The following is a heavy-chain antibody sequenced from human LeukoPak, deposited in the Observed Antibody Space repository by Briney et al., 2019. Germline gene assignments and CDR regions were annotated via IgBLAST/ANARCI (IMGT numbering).Heavy chain of an antibody. V-gene: IGHV3-11*04. Sequence: GGSLRLSCAASGFTFSDYYMSWIRQAPGKGLEWVSYISSSGSTIYYADSVKGRFTIPRDNAKNSLYLQMNSLRAEDTAVYYCARGEYSGYDYPLAYWGQGTLVTVSS. CDR1: GFTFSDYY. CDR3: ARGEYSGYDYPLAY. CDR2: ISSSGSTI. D-gene: IGHD5-12*01. J-gene: IGHJ4*02.